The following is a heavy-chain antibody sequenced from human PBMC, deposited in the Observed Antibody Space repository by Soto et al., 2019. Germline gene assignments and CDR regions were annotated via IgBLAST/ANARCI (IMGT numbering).Heavy chain of an antibody. D-gene: IGHD4-17*01. CDR2: IYYSGST. CDR1: GGSVSSGSYY. Sequence: QVQLQESGPGLVKPSETLSLTCTVSGGSVSSGSYYWSWIRQPPGKGLEWIGYIYYSGSTNYNPSLKSRVTIPVDTSKNQFSPKLSSVTAADTAVYYCAAFHDYGGNWDYWGQGTLVTVSS. CDR3: AAFHDYGGNWDY. J-gene: IGHJ4*02. V-gene: IGHV4-61*01.